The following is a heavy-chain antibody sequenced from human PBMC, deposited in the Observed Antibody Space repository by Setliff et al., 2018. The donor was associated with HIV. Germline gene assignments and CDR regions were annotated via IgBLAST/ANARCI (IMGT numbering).Heavy chain of an antibody. Sequence: GGSLRLSCAASGLIFSSYEMNWVRQAPGKGLEWISFIGGHGSIIHYADSVKGRFTITRDNAKNSVYLQMHSLRVEDTAVYYCAAVPWGHSSLFIDHWGQGTPVTVSS. V-gene: IGHV3-48*03. J-gene: IGHJ4*02. CDR3: AAVPWGHSSLFIDH. D-gene: IGHD3-16*01. CDR1: GLIFSSYE. CDR2: IGGHGSII.